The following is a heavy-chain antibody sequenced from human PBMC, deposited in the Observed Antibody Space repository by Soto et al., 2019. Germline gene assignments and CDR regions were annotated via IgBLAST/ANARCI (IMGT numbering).Heavy chain of an antibody. CDR3: VRGSNGWAGMDY. D-gene: IGHD6-19*01. V-gene: IGHV3-74*01. CDR2: ARCDGGYT. Sequence: PGGSLTLSCIVSFFTFRVYFMSWVRQVPGKGLVWVARARCDGGYTNYDDSVEVPVTISRDNAKNTLYLQMNPLRGEDTAVYYCVRGSNGWAGMDYWGQG. CDR1: FFTFRVYF. J-gene: IGHJ4*02.